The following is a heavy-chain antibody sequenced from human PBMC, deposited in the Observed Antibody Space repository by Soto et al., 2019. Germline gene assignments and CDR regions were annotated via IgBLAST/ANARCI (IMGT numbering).Heavy chain of an antibody. V-gene: IGHV1-8*01. CDR2: MNRNSGNT. CDR1: GYTFTSDD. CDR3: ARARRLGIDGIDV. D-gene: IGHD7-27*01. Sequence: QVQLVQSGAEVKKPGASVKVSCKASGYTFTSDDINWVRQATGQGLEWMGWMNRNSGNTGYAQKFQGRVTMTWNTSISTAYMELSSLRSEYTAVYYCARARRLGIDGIDVWGQGTTVTVSS. J-gene: IGHJ6*02.